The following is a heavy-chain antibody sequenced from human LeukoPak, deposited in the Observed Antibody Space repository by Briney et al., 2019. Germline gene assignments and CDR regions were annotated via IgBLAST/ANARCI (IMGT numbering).Heavy chain of an antibody. J-gene: IGHJ4*02. Sequence: ASVKVSCKASGYTFTGYHIHWVRQAPGQGLEWMGWINPNSGGANYAQKFQGRVTMTRDTSVITAYMELSRLRSDDTAVYYCARDDSSGYLGDYWGQGTLVTVSS. CDR2: INPNSGGA. V-gene: IGHV1-2*02. CDR3: ARDDSSGYLGDY. D-gene: IGHD3-22*01. CDR1: GYTFTGYH.